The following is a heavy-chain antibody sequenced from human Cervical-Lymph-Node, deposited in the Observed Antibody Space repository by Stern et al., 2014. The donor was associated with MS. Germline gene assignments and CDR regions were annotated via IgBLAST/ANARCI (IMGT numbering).Heavy chain of an antibody. D-gene: IGHD3-16*01. CDR1: SGSVSSRNDY. J-gene: IGHJ4*02. CDR2: IHSSGST. CDR3: ARGGLGEDDN. V-gene: IGHV4-61*02. Sequence: QVQLQESGPGLVKPSQTLSLRCTVSSGSVSSRNDYWSWIRQPAGKGLEWIGRIHSSGSTNYNPSLKSRVTLSVDMSKNQFSLKLTSVTAADTAVYYCARGGLGEDDNWGQGTLVTVSS.